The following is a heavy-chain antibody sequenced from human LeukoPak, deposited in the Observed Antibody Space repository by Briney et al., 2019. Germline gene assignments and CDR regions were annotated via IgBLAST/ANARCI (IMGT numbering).Heavy chain of an antibody. V-gene: IGHV1-69*04. CDR1: GGTLSSYA. D-gene: IGHD5-24*01. CDR2: IIPIFGIA. Sequence: SVKVSCKASGGTLSSYAISWVRQAPGQGLEWMGRIIPIFGIANYAQKFQGRVTITADKSTSTAYMELSSLRSEDTAVYYCARYSGRDGYNLNYYYYYGMDVWGQGTTVTVSS. CDR3: ARYSGRDGYNLNYYYYYGMDV. J-gene: IGHJ6*02.